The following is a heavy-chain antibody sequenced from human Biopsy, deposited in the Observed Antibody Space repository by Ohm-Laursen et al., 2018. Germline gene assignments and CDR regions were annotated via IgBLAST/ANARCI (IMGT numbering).Heavy chain of an antibody. D-gene: IGHD6-19*01. Sequence: ASVKVSCKASGYTFIAYNIHWVRQAPGQGLEWMGWITPESGGTDYAQKFRGRVSMTRDTSISTVYMELSSLRSADTAVYFCARNTGWYGDLYYFDYWGQGTLVTVSS. J-gene: IGHJ4*02. CDR3: ARNTGWYGDLYYFDY. CDR1: GYTFIAYN. V-gene: IGHV1-2*02. CDR2: ITPESGGT.